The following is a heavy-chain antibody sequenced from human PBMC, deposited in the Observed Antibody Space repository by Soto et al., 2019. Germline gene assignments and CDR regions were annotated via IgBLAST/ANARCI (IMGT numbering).Heavy chain of an antibody. J-gene: IGHJ4*02. Sequence: SETLSLTCTVSGGSISTYYWSWIRQPAGKGLEWIGRIYASGSTNYNPSPKSRVTMSVATSKNQFSLKLSSVTAADTAVYYCARGGMVIIPTATAFDYCGQGTLVTVSS. V-gene: IGHV4-4*07. D-gene: IGHD2-2*01. CDR2: IYASGST. CDR3: ARGGMVIIPTATAFDY. CDR1: GGSISTYY.